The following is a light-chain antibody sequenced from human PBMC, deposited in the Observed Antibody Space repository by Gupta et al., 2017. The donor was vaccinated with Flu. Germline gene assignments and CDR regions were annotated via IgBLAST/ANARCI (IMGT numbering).Light chain of an antibody. J-gene: IGLJ2*01. CDR3: CTDAGGADGV. V-gene: IGLV2-11*01. Sequence: QSALTQPRSVSGPPGQSVTISCTGTASDVGGYDYVSWSRHHAGKAPKFIIYDVNKWPSGVPDRFSVSKSGNTASLTISGLKAEEEADYYCCTDAGGADGVFGVGTKLTVL. CDR1: ASDVGGYDY. CDR2: DVN.